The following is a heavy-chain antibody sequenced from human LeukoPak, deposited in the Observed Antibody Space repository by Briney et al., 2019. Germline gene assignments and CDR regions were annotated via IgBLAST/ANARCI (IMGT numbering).Heavy chain of an antibody. CDR2: IIPIFGTA. J-gene: IGHJ5*02. V-gene: IGHV1-69*01. CDR3: ARDLSYYDSSGYYYTNWFDP. CDR1: GGTFSSYA. Sequence: SVKVSCKAFGGTFSSYAISWVRQAPGQGLEWMGGIIPIFGTANYAQKFQGRVTITADESTSTAYMELSSLRSEDTAVYYCARDLSYYDSSGYYYTNWFDPWGQGTLVTVSS. D-gene: IGHD3-22*01.